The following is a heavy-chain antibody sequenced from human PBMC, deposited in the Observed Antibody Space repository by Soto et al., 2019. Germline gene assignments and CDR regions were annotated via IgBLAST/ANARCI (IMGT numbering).Heavy chain of an antibody. CDR3: ARDAAWRPNDY. CDR1: GYTFTSHG. CDR2: ISTYNGNT. V-gene: IGHV1-18*04. Sequence: QVQLVQSGAEVKKPGASVKVSCKASGYTFTSHGISWVRQAPGQGLEGMGWISTYNGNTNYAQKFQDRVTMTTHTSTSTAYMELRSLRSDDTAVYYCARDAAWRPNDYWGQGTLVTVSS. D-gene: IGHD6-25*01. J-gene: IGHJ4*02.